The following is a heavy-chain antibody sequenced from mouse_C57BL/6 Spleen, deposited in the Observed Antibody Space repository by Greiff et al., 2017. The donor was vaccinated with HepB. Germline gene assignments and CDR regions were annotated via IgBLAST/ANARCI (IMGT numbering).Heavy chain of an antibody. CDR3: ARWNDYDVNY. V-gene: IGHV1-80*01. J-gene: IGHJ2*01. Sequence: VKLMESGAELVKPGASVKISCKASGYAFSSYWMNWVKQRPGKGLEWIGQIYPGDGDTNYNGKFKGKATLTADKSSSTAYMQLSSLTSEDSAVYFCARWNDYDVNYWGQGTTLTVSS. CDR2: IYPGDGDT. D-gene: IGHD2-4*01. CDR1: GYAFSSYW.